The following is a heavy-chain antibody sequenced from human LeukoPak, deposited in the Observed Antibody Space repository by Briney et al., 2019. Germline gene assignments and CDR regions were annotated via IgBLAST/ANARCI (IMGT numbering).Heavy chain of an antibody. J-gene: IGHJ4*02. D-gene: IGHD4-11*01. CDR3: AKDAHPTVTTRFDYFDY. CDR2: MNPNSGNT. CDR1: GYTFTSYD. V-gene: IGHV1-8*01. Sequence: ASVKVSCKASGYTFTSYDINWVRQATGQGLEWMGWMNPNSGNTGYAQKFQGRVTMTRNTSISTAYMELSSLRSEDTAVYYCAKDAHPTVTTRFDYFDYWGQGTLVTVSS.